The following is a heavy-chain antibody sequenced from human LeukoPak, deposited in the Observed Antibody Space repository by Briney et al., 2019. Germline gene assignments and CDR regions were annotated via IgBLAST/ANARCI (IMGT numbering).Heavy chain of an antibody. Sequence: SETLSLTCTVSGGSISSSSYYWGWIRQPPGKGLEWIGSIYYSGSTYYNPSLKSRVTISVDTSKNQFSLKLSSVTAADTAVYYCARESTMIRSRAFDIWGQGTMVTVSS. D-gene: IGHD3-22*01. CDR1: GGSISSSSYY. J-gene: IGHJ3*02. CDR2: IYYSGST. CDR3: ARESTMIRSRAFDI. V-gene: IGHV4-39*07.